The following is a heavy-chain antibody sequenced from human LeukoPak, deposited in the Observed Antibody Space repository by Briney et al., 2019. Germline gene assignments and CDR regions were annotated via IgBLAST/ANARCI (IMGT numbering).Heavy chain of an antibody. CDR3: ASSYYSDSSGYYGVSQGAFDI. Sequence: PSETLSLTCTVSGGSISSGSYYWSWIRQPAGKGLEWIGRIYISGSTNYSPSLKSRVTISVDTSKNQFSLNLSSVTAADTAVYYCASSYYSDSSGYYGVSQGAFDIWGQGTMVTVSS. CDR2: IYISGST. D-gene: IGHD3-22*01. V-gene: IGHV4-61*02. CDR1: GGSISSGSYY. J-gene: IGHJ3*02.